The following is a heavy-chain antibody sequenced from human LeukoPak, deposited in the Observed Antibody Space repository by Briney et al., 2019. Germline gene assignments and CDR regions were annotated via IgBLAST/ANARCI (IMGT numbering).Heavy chain of an antibody. CDR3: ARQYSSSWYGGGVFDY. CDR1: GFTFSSYA. Sequence: GGSLRLSCAASGFTFSSYAMSWVRQAPGKGLEWVSYISSSGSTIYYADSVKGRFTISRDNAKNSLYLQMNSLRAEDTAVYYCARQYSSSWYGGGVFDYWGQGTLVTVSS. CDR2: ISSSGSTI. J-gene: IGHJ4*02. V-gene: IGHV3-48*04. D-gene: IGHD6-13*01.